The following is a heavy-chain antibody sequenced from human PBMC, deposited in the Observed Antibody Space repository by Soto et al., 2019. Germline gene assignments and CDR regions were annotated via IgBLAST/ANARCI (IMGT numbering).Heavy chain of an antibody. V-gene: IGHV4-59*01. Sequence: PXESLSLSCTLSGGSTKFYYWGWIRQSPGKGLEWIGYVYHSGTTNYKPSLKSRVTISIETSKNQFSLELNSITAADAAVYYCATMNGDYGWVDTWGQGTLVTVSS. J-gene: IGHJ5*02. CDR2: VYHSGTT. CDR3: ATMNGDYGWVDT. D-gene: IGHD4-17*01. CDR1: GGSTKFYY.